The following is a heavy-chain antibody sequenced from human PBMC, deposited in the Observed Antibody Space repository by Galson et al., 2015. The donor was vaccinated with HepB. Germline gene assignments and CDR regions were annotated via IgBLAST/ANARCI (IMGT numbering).Heavy chain of an antibody. CDR3: ARDISSSWYYYYYGMDV. CDR2: ISYDGSNK. Sequence: SLRLSCAASGFTFSSYAMHWVRQAPGKGLEWVAVISYDGSNKYYADSVKGRFTISRDNSKNTLYLQMNSLRAEDTAVYYCARDISSSWYYYYYGMDVWGQGTTVTVSS. V-gene: IGHV3-30-3*01. CDR1: GFTFSSYA. J-gene: IGHJ6*02. D-gene: IGHD6-13*01.